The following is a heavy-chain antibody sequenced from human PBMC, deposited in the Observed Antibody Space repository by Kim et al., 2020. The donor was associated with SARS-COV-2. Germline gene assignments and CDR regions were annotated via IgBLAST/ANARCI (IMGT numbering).Heavy chain of an antibody. Sequence: ASVKVSCKASGYTFTGYYMHWVRQAPGQGLEWMGRINPNSGGTNYAQKFQGRVTMTRDTSISTAYMELSRLRSDDTAVYYCASGVHLHHWSGYRDWGQGTLVTVSS. D-gene: IGHD3-3*01. CDR3: ASGVHLHHWSGYRD. V-gene: IGHV1-2*06. J-gene: IGHJ4*02. CDR2: INPNSGGT. CDR1: GYTFTGYY.